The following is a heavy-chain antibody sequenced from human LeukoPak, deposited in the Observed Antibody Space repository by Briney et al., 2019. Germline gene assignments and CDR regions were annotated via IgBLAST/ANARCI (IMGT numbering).Heavy chain of an antibody. J-gene: IGHJ4*02. CDR3: AKSGGAAMVRGVIITDSQSDY. V-gene: IGHV3-23*01. CDR1: GFTFSSYA. Sequence: GGSLRLSCAASGFTFSSYAMSWVRQAPGKGLEWVSAISGSGGSTYYADSVKGRLTISRDNSKNTLYLQMNSLRAEDTAVYYCAKSGGAAMVRGVIITDSQSDYWGQGTLVTVSS. D-gene: IGHD3-10*01. CDR2: ISGSGGST.